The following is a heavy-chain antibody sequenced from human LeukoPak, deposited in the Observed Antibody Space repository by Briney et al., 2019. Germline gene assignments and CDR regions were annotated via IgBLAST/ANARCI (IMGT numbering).Heavy chain of an antibody. D-gene: IGHD3-10*01. Sequence: PGGSLRLSCAASGFTFSSYAMSWVRQAPGKGREWVSAISGSGGSTCYADSVKGRFTISRDNSKNTLYLQMNSLRAEDTAVYYCAKGAALWFGELLIYFDYWGQGTLVTVSS. V-gene: IGHV3-23*01. CDR1: GFTFSSYA. CDR3: AKGAALWFGELLIYFDY. CDR2: ISGSGGST. J-gene: IGHJ4*02.